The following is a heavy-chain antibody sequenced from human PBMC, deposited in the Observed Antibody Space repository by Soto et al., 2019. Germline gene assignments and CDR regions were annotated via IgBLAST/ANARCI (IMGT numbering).Heavy chain of an antibody. CDR2: VYYTGTT. Sequence: SETLSLTCTVSGGSLNNYYWTWIRQPPGMGLEWIGYVYYTGTTSYNPSLKSRVTISIDGSKNQISLKLSSVTAGDTAFYYCARLGGYYHSLDTWGQGTLDTVSS. CDR1: GGSLNNYY. D-gene: IGHD3-22*01. CDR3: ARLGGYYHSLDT. J-gene: IGHJ5*02. V-gene: IGHV4-59*08.